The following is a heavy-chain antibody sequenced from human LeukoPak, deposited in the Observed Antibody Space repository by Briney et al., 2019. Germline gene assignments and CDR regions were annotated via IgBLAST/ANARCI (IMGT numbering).Heavy chain of an antibody. Sequence: PSETLSLTCAAYGGSFSGYYWSWIRQPPGKGLEWIGEINHSGSTNYNPSLKSRVTISVDTSKNQFFLKLSSVTAADTAVYYCARVRRITMIVVANNYFDYWGQGTLVTVSS. V-gene: IGHV4-34*01. CDR1: GGSFSGYY. CDR2: INHSGST. D-gene: IGHD3-22*01. J-gene: IGHJ4*02. CDR3: ARVRRITMIVVANNYFDY.